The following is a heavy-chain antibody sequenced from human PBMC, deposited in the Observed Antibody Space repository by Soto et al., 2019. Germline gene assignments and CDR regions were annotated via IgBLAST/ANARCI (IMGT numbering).Heavy chain of an antibody. Sequence: QVQLVQSGSEVKKPGASVRVSCKASGYTFTDYFIPWVRHAPGQGLDWLGWINPDSGDTEYARKFQGRVTMTRDTSISTVYMDFNSLTSNDTAIYYCARVPAPGRPITSYFWGQGALVTVSS. J-gene: IGHJ4*02. V-gene: IGHV1-2*02. CDR3: ARVPAPGRPITSYF. CDR2: INPDSGDT. D-gene: IGHD1-20*01. CDR1: GYTFTDYF.